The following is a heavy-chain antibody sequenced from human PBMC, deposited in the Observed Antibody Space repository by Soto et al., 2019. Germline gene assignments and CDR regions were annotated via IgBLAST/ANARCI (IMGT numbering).Heavy chain of an antibody. V-gene: IGHV3-21*01. J-gene: IGHJ6*02. Sequence: PGGSLRISWEASGLSFNYYGMAWVRQAPDKGLDCVSSIISSGTYIYYADSVKGRFTISRDNAKNSLYLQMNSLKAEDTAVYYCARSYCTNGVCSASYYYYGMDVWGQGTTVTVSS. CDR3: ARSYCTNGVCSASYYYYGMDV. D-gene: IGHD2-8*01. CDR2: IISSGTYI. CDR1: GLSFNYYG.